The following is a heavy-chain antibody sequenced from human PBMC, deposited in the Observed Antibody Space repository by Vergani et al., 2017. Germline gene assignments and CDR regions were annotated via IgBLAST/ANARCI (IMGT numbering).Heavy chain of an antibody. Sequence: QVQLQESGPGLVKPSQTLSLTCTVSGGSISSGSYYWSWIRQPAGKGLEWIGRNYTSGSTNYNPSLKSRVTISVDTSKNQFSLKLSSVTAADTAVYYCARGVDCSGGSCYSALINWFDPWGQGTLVTVSS. D-gene: IGHD2-15*01. CDR2: NYTSGST. V-gene: IGHV4-61*02. CDR1: GGSISSGSYY. CDR3: ARGVDCSGGSCYSALINWFDP. J-gene: IGHJ5*02.